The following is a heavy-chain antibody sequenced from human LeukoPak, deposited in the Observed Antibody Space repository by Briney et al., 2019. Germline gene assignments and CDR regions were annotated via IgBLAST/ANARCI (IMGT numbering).Heavy chain of an antibody. CDR3: ARSHILTGHPTNF. D-gene: IGHD3-9*01. Sequence: GAPVKVSCKASGYTFTSYGISWVRQAPGQGLEWMGWINPNSGGTNYAQKFQGRVTMTRDTSISTAYMELSRLRSDDTAVYYCARSHILTGHPTNFWGQGTLVTVSS. V-gene: IGHV1-2*02. CDR1: GYTFTSYG. CDR2: INPNSGGT. J-gene: IGHJ4*02.